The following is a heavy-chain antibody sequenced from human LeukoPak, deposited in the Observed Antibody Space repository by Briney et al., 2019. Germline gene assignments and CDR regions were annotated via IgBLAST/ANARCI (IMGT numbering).Heavy chain of an antibody. V-gene: IGHV3-33*01. CDR2: IWYDGSKQ. J-gene: IGHJ5*02. Sequence: GGSLRLSCAASGFTFSSYGMHWVRQAPGKGLEWVALIWYDGSKQYYADSVKDRFTVSRDNSKNTLHLQMNSLRAEDTAVFYCARLIGWSRFDPWGQGALVTVSS. CDR1: GFTFSSYG. CDR3: ARLIGWSRFDP. D-gene: IGHD6-19*01.